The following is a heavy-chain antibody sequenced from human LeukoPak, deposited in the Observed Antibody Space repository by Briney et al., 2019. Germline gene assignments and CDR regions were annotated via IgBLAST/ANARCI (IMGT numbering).Heavy chain of an antibody. V-gene: IGHV4-59*01. D-gene: IGHD5-18*01. CDR1: GGSISSYY. CDR2: IYYSGST. CDR3: ARAQFQLWSQAGTHHAFDI. J-gene: IGHJ3*02. Sequence: SETLSLTCTVSGGSISSYYWSWIRQPPGKGLEWIGYIYYSGSTNYNPSLKSRVTISVDTSKNQFSLKLSSVTAADTAVYYCARAQFQLWSQAGTHHAFDIWGQGTMVTVSS.